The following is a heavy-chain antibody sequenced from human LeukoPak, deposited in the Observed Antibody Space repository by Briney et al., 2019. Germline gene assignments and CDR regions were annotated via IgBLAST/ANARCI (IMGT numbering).Heavy chain of an antibody. D-gene: IGHD6-13*01. CDR2: ISYDGSNK. V-gene: IGHV3-30*14. J-gene: IGHJ4*02. CDR3: ARGLYSSSWEPKYFDY. CDR1: GFTFTTYA. Sequence: QPGRSLRLSCAASGFTFTTYAMHWVRQAPGKGLEWVAVISYDGSNKYYADSVKGRFTISRDNSKNTLYLQMNSLRAEDTAVYYCARGLYSSSWEPKYFDYWGQGTLVTVSS.